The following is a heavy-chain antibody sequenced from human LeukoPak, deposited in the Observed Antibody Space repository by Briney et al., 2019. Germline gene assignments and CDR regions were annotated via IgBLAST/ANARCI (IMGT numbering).Heavy chain of an antibody. V-gene: IGHV4-31*03. D-gene: IGHD3-22*01. CDR3: ARAHYYDSRAFDI. Sequence: SETLSLTCTVSGGSISSGDYYWSWSRQHPEKGLEWIGYIYYSGGTYHTPSLRSRVTMSVDTSNNQFSLKLSSVTAADSAVYYCARAHYYDSRAFDIWGQGTMVTVSS. CDR1: GGSISSGDYY. CDR2: IYYSGGT. J-gene: IGHJ3*02.